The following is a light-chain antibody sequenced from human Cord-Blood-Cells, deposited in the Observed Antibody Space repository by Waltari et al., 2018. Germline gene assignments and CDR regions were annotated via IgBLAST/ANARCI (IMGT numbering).Light chain of an antibody. CDR2: DVS. CDR3: SSYTSSSHAV. CDR1: SSDAGGYHY. Sequence: QSALTQPASVSGSPGPSIPLSCTGTSSDAGGYHYVSWYQQHPGKAPQLMIYDVSNRPSGVSNRFSGSKSGNPASLTISGLQAEDEADYYCSSYTSSSHAVFGGGTQLTVL. J-gene: IGLJ7*01. V-gene: IGLV2-14*01.